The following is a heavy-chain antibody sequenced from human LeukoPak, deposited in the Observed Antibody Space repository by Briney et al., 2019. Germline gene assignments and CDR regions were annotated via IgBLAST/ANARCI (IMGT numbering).Heavy chain of an antibody. J-gene: IGHJ4*02. CDR3: ARGLSWVTQTNYFDY. V-gene: IGHV4-59*01. CDR2: IYYSGST. Sequence: KASETLSLTCTVSGGSISSYYWSWIRQPPGKGLEWIGYIYYSGSTNYNPSLKSRVTISVDTSKNQFSLKLSSVTAADTAVYYCARGLSWVTQTNYFDYWGQGTLVTVSS. CDR1: GGSISSYY. D-gene: IGHD2-21*02.